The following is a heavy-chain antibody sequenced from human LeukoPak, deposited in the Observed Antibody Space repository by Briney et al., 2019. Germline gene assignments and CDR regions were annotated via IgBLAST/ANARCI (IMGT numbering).Heavy chain of an antibody. D-gene: IGHD6-6*01. V-gene: IGHV1-18*01. Sequence: GPSVKVSCKASGYTFTSYGISWVRQAPGQGLEWMGWISAYNGNTNYAQKLQGRVTMTTDTSTSTAYMELRSLRSDDTAVYYCARDPYSSSSDPGYFQHWGQGTLVTVSS. CDR3: ARDPYSSSSDPGYFQH. J-gene: IGHJ1*01. CDR1: GYTFTSYG. CDR2: ISAYNGNT.